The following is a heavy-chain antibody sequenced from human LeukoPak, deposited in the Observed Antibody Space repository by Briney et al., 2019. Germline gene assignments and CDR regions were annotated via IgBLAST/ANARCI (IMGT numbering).Heavy chain of an antibody. D-gene: IGHD6-19*01. V-gene: IGHV3-21*01. CDR3: AKEGSSGWTDAFDI. Sequence: GGSLRLSCAASGFTFSSYSMNWVRQAPGKGLEWVSSISSSSSYIYYADSVKGRFTISRDNAKNSLYLQMNSLRAEDTAVYYCAKEGSSGWTDAFDIWGQGTMVTVSS. CDR1: GFTFSSYS. CDR2: ISSSSSYI. J-gene: IGHJ3*02.